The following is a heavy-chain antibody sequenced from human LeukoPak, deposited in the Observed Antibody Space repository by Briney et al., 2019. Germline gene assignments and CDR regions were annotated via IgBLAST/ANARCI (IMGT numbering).Heavy chain of an antibody. V-gene: IGHV4-59*01. D-gene: IGHD5-18*01. CDR3: AKRIEGYSYGQGAHDAFDI. CDR2: IYYSGST. CDR1: GDSISSYY. Sequence: SETLSLTCTVSGDSISSYYWSWIRQPPGKGLEWIGYIYYSGSTNYNPSLKSRVTISVDTSKNQFSLKLSSVTAADTAVYYCAKRIEGYSYGQGAHDAFDIWGQGTMVTVSS. J-gene: IGHJ3*02.